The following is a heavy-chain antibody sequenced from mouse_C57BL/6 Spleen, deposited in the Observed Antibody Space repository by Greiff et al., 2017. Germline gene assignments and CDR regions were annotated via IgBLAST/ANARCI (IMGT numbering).Heavy chain of an antibody. D-gene: IGHD1-1*01. CDR3: ATLITTVVAAYYAMDY. Sequence: QVQLKESGPELVKPGASVKISCKASGYAFSSSWMNWVKQRPGKGLEWIGRIYPGDGDTNYNGKFKGKATLTADKSSSTAYMQLSSLTSEDSAVYFCATLITTVVAAYYAMDYWGQGTSVTVSS. J-gene: IGHJ4*01. V-gene: IGHV1-82*01. CDR1: GYAFSSSW. CDR2: IYPGDGDT.